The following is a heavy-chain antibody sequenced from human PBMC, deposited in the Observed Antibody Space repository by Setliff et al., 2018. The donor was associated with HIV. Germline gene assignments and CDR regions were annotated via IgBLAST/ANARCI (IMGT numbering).Heavy chain of an antibody. V-gene: IGHV4-39*01. CDR1: GGSITRTPYY. Sequence: SETLSLTCTVSGGSITRTPYYWGWIRQPPGKGLEWIGSIHHSGTAYDNPSLKSRVTISVDTSKNQFSLKLSSVTAADAAVYYCASRVYYYDSSGYLREEGFDPWGQGTLVTSPQ. CDR3: ASRVYYYDSSGYLREEGFDP. D-gene: IGHD3-22*01. J-gene: IGHJ5*02. CDR2: IHHSGTA.